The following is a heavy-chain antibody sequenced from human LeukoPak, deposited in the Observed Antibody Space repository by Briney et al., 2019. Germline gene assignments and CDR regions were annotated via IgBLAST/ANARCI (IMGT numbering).Heavy chain of an antibody. J-gene: IGHJ6*03. Sequence: GESLKISCKGSGYSFTSYWIGWVRQMPGKGLEWMGIIYPGDSDTRYSPSFQGQVTISADKSISTAYLQWSSLKASDTAMYYYARHRGGGGYSVSDYYYYMDVWGKGTTVTVSS. CDR1: GYSFTSYW. D-gene: IGHD5/OR15-5a*01. CDR3: ARHRGGGGYSVSDYYYYMDV. CDR2: IYPGDSDT. V-gene: IGHV5-51*01.